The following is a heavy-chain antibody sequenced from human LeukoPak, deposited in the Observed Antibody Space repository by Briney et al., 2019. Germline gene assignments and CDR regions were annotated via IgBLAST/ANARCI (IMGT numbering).Heavy chain of an antibody. D-gene: IGHD3-16*01. Sequence: GGSLRLSCVLSTLTKAWMNWVRQAPGKGLEWVGRVKNRGDGMATDYAAPVKGRFIISRDDSKKTVYLQMDSLKTEDTAVYFCTTEYFGGFGYWGQGTLVTVSS. CDR2: VKNRGDGMAT. V-gene: IGHV3-15*07. J-gene: IGHJ4*02. CDR3: TTEYFGGFGY. CDR1: TLTKAW.